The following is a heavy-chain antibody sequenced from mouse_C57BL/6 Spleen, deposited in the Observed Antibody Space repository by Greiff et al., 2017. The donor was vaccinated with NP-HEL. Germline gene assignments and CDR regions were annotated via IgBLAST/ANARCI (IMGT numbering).Heavy chain of an antibody. D-gene: IGHD2-10*01. J-gene: IGHJ3*01. Sequence: VQLQQSGAELVRPGASVTLSCKASGYTFTDYEMHWVKQTPVHGLEWIGAIDPETGGTAYNQKFKGKAILTADKSSSTAYMELRSLTSEDSAVYYCPTGVWFAYWGKGTLVTVSA. CDR3: PTGVWFAY. CDR1: GYTFTDYE. CDR2: IDPETGGT. V-gene: IGHV1-15*01.